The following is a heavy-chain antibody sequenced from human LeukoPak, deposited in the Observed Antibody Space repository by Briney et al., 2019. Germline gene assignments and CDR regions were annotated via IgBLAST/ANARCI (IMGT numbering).Heavy chain of an antibody. D-gene: IGHD3-16*01. CDR2: INPHSGGT. Sequence: ASVKVSCKASAYTFTSYYIHWVRQAPGQGLEWMGWINPHSGGTNYAQKFQGRVTMTRDTSISTAYMELSRLGSDDTAVFYCARLDEHNSYIHFWGQGTLVSVSS. CDR1: AYTFTSYY. V-gene: IGHV1-2*02. J-gene: IGHJ4*02. CDR3: ARLDEHNSYIHF.